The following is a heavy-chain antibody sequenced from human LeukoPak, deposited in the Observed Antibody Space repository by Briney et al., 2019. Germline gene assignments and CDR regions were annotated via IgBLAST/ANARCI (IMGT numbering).Heavy chain of an antibody. CDR3: ARGQWPPTYYFDY. V-gene: IGHV4-59*01. J-gene: IGHJ4*02. Sequence: SETLSLTCTVSGGSISSYYWSWIRQPPGKGLEWIGYIYYSGSTNYNPSLKSRVTISVDTSKNQFSLKLSSVTAAHTAVYYCARGQWPPTYYFDYWGQGTLVTISS. CDR2: IYYSGST. D-gene: IGHD6-19*01. CDR1: GGSISSYY.